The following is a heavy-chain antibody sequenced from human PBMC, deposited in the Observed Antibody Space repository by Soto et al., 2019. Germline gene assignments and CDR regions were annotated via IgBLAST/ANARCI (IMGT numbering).Heavy chain of an antibody. CDR2: IYYSGST. J-gene: IGHJ4*02. V-gene: IGHV4-39*01. D-gene: IGHD3-16*01. CDR3: ASGAGGGYSFDY. CDR1: GGSISSSSYY. Sequence: SETLSLTCTVSGGSISSSSYYWGWIRQPPGKGLEWIGSIYYSGSTYYNPSLKSRVTISVDTSKNQFSLKLSSVTAADTAVYYCASGAGGGYSFDYWGQGTLVTVSS.